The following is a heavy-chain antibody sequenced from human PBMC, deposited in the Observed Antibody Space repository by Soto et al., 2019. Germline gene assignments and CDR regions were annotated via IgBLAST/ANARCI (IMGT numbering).Heavy chain of an antibody. Sequence: QVQLQESGPGLVKPSGTLSLTCAVSGGSISSSNWWSWVRQPPGKGLEWIGEIYHSGSTNYNTSRKVRVTMSADKSTHQFCLKLSSVTAADTAVYYCARDYMVRGVMRWFDPWGQGTLVTVSS. J-gene: IGHJ5*02. V-gene: IGHV4-4*02. CDR3: ARDYMVRGVMRWFDP. CDR2: IYHSGST. CDR1: GGSISSSNW. D-gene: IGHD3-10*01.